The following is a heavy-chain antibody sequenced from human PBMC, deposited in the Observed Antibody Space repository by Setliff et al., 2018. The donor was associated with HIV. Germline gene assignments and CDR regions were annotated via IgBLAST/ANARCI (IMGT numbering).Heavy chain of an antibody. CDR3: TRTSRAAY. J-gene: IGHJ4*02. CDR2: IIRDSSYI. Sequence: GGSLRLSCVASGFTLSTYRMNWVRQAPGKGLEWVSSIIRDSSYIFDADSVKGRFTISRDNAQNSLYLQMNNLRVEDTAVYYCTRTSRAAYWGRGTLVTVSS. D-gene: IGHD6-25*01. CDR1: GFTLSTYR. V-gene: IGHV3-21*01.